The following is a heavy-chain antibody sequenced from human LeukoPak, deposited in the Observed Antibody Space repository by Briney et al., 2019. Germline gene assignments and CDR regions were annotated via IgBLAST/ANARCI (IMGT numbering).Heavy chain of an antibody. CDR3: ASSGSYRFDY. D-gene: IGHD1-26*01. J-gene: IGHJ4*02. CDR2: ITASGTAM. CDR1: GFTFSSYS. Sequence: RGSLRLSCVASGFTFSSYSMNWVRQAPGKGLEWVSHITASGTAMFYADSVKGRFTISRDNAKNSLYLQMNSLRDEDTAVYYCASSGSYRFDYWGQGTLVTVSS. V-gene: IGHV3-48*02.